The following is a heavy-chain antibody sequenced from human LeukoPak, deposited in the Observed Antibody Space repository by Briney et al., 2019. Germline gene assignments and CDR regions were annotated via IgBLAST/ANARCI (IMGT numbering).Heavy chain of an antibody. J-gene: IGHJ3*02. CDR1: GDSVSADSAT. Sequence: SQTLSLTCALSGDSVSADSATWNWLRQSPWRGLEWLGRTYYRSNRSKWSSDYALSVKSRITISPDTSKNEFSLQLNSVTPEDTAVYYCTRANHRAFDIWGQGTMVTVSS. CDR3: TRANHRAFDI. V-gene: IGHV6-1*01. CDR2: TYYRSNRSKWSS.